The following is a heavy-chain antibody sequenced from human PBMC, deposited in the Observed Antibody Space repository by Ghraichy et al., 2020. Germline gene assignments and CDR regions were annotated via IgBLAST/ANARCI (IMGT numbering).Heavy chain of an antibody. V-gene: IGHV4-34*01. J-gene: IGHJ4*02. CDR1: GGSFSGYY. Sequence: SETLSLTCAVYGGSFSGYYWSWIRQPPGKGLEWIGEINHSGSTNYNPSLKGRVTISVDTSKNQFSLKLSSVTAADTAVYYCARGAVGATPDFDYWGQGTLVTVSS. CDR3: ARGAVGATPDFDY. D-gene: IGHD1-26*01. CDR2: INHSGST.